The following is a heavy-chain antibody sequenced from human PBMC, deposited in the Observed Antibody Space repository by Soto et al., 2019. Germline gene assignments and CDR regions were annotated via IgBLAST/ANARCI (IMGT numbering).Heavy chain of an antibody. CDR3: ARHTTNSPSPYYYYGMDV. CDR2: IIPIFDTA. D-gene: IGHD6-6*01. Sequence: SVKVSCKASGGTFSSYAISWVRQAPGQGLEWMGGIIPIFDTANYAQKFQGRVTITADESTSTAYMELNSLRSEDTAVYYCARHTTNSPSPYYYYGMDVWGQGTTVTVSS. CDR1: GGTFSSYA. J-gene: IGHJ6*02. V-gene: IGHV1-69*13.